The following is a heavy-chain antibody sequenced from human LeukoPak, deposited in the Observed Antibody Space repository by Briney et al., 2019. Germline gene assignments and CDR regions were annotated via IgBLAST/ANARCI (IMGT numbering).Heavy chain of an antibody. CDR2: IYTSGRI. CDR3: ARDESILTGYYSDY. CDR1: GASISSYY. J-gene: IGHJ4*02. V-gene: IGHV4-4*07. D-gene: IGHD3-9*01. Sequence: SETLSLTCTVSGASISSYYWSWIRRPAGKGLEWVGRIYTSGRINYNPSLKSRVTMSVDTSKNQFSLKLNSVTAADTAVYYCARDESILTGYYSDYWGQGTLVTVSS.